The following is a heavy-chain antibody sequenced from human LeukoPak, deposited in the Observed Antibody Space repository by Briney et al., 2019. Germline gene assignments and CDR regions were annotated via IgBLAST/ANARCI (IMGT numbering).Heavy chain of an antibody. D-gene: IGHD3-10*01. V-gene: IGHV1-24*01. CDR2: FDPEDGET. J-gene: IGHJ4*02. CDR1: GYTLTELS. CDR3: ATLGITMVRGVLAFDY. Sequence: GASVKVSCKVSGYTLTELSMHWVRPAPGRGREWMGGFDPEDGETIYAQKFQGRVTMTEDTSTDTAYMELSSLRSEDTAVYYCATLGITMVRGVLAFDYWGQGTLVTVSS.